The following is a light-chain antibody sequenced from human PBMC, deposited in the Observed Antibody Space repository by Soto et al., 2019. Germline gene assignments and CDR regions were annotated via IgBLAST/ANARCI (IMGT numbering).Light chain of an antibody. Sequence: QSVLTQPASVSGSPGQSITISCTGTCSDVGSYNLVSWYQQHPGKAPKLMIYEGSKRPSGVSNRFSGFKSGNTASLTISGLQAEDEADYYCCSYAGSSTVFGGGTKVTVL. CDR3: CSYAGSSTV. J-gene: IGLJ3*02. CDR1: CSDVGSYNL. CDR2: EGS. V-gene: IGLV2-23*01.